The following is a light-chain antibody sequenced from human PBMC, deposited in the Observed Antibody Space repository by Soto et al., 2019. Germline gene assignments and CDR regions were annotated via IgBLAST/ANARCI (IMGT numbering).Light chain of an antibody. J-gene: IGLJ2*01. CDR1: SSNIGAGYD. Sequence: QPVLTQPPSVSGAPGQRVTLSCTGSSSNIGAGYDVHWYQQLPGTAPKILIYGNSNRTSGVPDRFSGSKSCTSAALAITGLPAEDEADYSCQSYDSSQSGPGVFGGGTKVTVL. V-gene: IGLV1-40*01. CDR2: GNS. CDR3: QSYDSSQSGPGV.